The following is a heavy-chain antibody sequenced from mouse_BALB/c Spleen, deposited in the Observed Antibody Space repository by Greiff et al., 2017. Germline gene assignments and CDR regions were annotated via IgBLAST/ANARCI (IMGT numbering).Heavy chain of an antibody. Sequence: DVQLVESGGGLVQPGGSLKLSCAASGFTFSSYGMSWVRQTPDKRLELVATINSNGGSTYYPDSVKGRFTISRDNAKNTLYLQLSSLKSEDTAMYYCARLSYYAMDYWGQGTSVTVSS. V-gene: IGHV5-6-3*01. CDR3: ARLSYYAMDY. CDR1: GFTFSSYG. J-gene: IGHJ4*01. CDR2: INSNGGST.